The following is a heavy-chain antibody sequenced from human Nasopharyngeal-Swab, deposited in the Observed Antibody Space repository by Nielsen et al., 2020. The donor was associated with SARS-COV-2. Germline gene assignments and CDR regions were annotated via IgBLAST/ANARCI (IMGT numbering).Heavy chain of an antibody. J-gene: IGHJ3*02. CDR2: MNPNKGRS. CDR3: ARVDPCGGKYDDGFDI. Sequence: ASVKVPCKASGYTFTRYDMNWVRQATRPGLEWMGWMNPNKGRSVYAQRSQGRMTMTRNTAKSTAYLELSSLRSEDTAGYYCARVDPCGGKYDDGFDIWGQGTMVSVSS. D-gene: IGHD4-23*01. V-gene: IGHV1-8*01. CDR1: GYTFTRYD.